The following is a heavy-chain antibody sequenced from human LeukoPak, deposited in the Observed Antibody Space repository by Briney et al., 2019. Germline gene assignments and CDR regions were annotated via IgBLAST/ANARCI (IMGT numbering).Heavy chain of an antibody. CDR2: ISYSGST. J-gene: IGHJ4*02. CDR1: GGSINSGAHY. D-gene: IGHD4-23*01. V-gene: IGHV4-30-4*01. Sequence: SETLSLTCTVSGGSINSGAHYWSWVRQPPGKGLEWIGYISYSGSTYYNPSLKSRVTISVDTSKNQFSLKLSSVTAADTAVYYCARYYGGNSNFDYWGQGTLVTVSP. CDR3: ARYYGGNSNFDY.